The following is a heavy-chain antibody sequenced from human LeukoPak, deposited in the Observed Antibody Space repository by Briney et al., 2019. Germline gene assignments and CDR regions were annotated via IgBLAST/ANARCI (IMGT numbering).Heavy chain of an antibody. CDR2: IYYSGST. CDR1: GGSISSSNYY. V-gene: IGHV4-39*01. Sequence: RSETLSLTCTVSGGSISSSNYYWGWIRQPPGKGLEWIGSIYYSGSTYYNPSLKSRVTISVDTSKNQFSLKLSSVTAADTAVYYCASPSGTYYSRFHYWGQGALVTVSS. D-gene: IGHD1-26*01. CDR3: ASPSGTYYSRFHY. J-gene: IGHJ4*02.